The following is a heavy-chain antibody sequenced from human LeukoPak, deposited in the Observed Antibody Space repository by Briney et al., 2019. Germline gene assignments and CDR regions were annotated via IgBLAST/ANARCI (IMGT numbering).Heavy chain of an antibody. J-gene: IGHJ4*02. CDR2: ISGSGGST. V-gene: IGHV3-23*01. CDR3: AKDLNKYYCDSSGLNLDY. CDR1: GFTFSSYA. Sequence: GGSLRLSCAASGFTFSSYAMSWVRQAPGKGLEWVSAISGSGGSTYYADSVKGRFTISRDNSKNTLYLQMNSLRAEDTAVYYCAKDLNKYYCDSSGLNLDYWGQGTLVTVSS. D-gene: IGHD3-22*01.